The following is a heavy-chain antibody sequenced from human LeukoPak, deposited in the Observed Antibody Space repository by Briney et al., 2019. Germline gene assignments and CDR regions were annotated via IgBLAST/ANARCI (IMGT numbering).Heavy chain of an antibody. CDR2: IRSKANSYAT. V-gene: IGHV3-73*01. J-gene: IGHJ6*02. CDR3: TTDEDWNYARKDV. D-gene: IGHD1-7*01. CDR1: GFTVSSNY. Sequence: GGSLRLSCAASGFTVSSNYMSWVRQASGKGLEWVGRIRSKANSYATAYAASVKGRFTISRDDSKNTAYLQMNSLKIEDTAVYYCTTDEDWNYARKDVWGQGATVIVSS.